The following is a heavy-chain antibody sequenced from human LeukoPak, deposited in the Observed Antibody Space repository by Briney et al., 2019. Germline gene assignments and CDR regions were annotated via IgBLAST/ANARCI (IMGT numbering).Heavy chain of an antibody. D-gene: IGHD3-3*01. J-gene: IGHJ4*02. CDR3: ARGSNRFLEWLLSSRAHYFDY. Sequence: SSETLSLTCTVSGYSISSDYYWGWIRQPPGKGLEWIGSIYHSGDTYYNPSLKSRVTISVDTSKNQFSLKLDSVTAADTALYYCARGSNRFLEWLLSSRAHYFDYWGQGTLVTVSS. V-gene: IGHV4-38-2*02. CDR2: IYHSGDT. CDR1: GYSISSDYY.